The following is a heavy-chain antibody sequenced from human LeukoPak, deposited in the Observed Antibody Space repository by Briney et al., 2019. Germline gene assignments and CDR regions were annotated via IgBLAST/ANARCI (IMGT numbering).Heavy chain of an antibody. Sequence: ASVKVSCKASGYTFTSYYMHWVRQAPGQGLEWMGIINPSGGSTSYAQKFQGRVTMTRDTSTSTVYMGLSSLRSEDTAVYYCASDYCDSSGYYLPFDYWGQGTLVTVSS. CDR1: GYTFTSYY. D-gene: IGHD3-22*01. CDR3: ASDYCDSSGYYLPFDY. CDR2: INPSGGST. V-gene: IGHV1-46*01. J-gene: IGHJ4*02.